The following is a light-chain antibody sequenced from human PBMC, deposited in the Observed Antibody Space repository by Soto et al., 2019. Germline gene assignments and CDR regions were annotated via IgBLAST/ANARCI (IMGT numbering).Light chain of an antibody. V-gene: IGKV3-15*01. CDR2: GAS. Sequence: EVVLTQSPGTLSLSPGERATLSCRASQSVGSSYLAWYQQKPGQAPRLLIYGASTRATGIPARFSGSGSGTEFTLTISSLQSEDFAVYYCQQFNNWPLTFGGGTKVDI. CDR3: QQFNNWPLT. CDR1: QSVGSSY. J-gene: IGKJ4*01.